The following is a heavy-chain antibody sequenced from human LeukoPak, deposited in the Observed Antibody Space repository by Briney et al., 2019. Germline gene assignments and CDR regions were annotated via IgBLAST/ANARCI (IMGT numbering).Heavy chain of an antibody. V-gene: IGHV3-30*04. CDR3: ARTRYYYNSRSYGAPYYFDY. CDR2: ISYDGSNK. J-gene: IGHJ4*02. Sequence: QSGGSLRLSCAASGFTFSSYAMHWVRQAPGKGLEWVAVISYDGSNKYYADSVKGRFTISRDSSKNTLYLQMNSLRAEDTAVYYCARTRYYYNSRSYGAPYYFDYWGQGTLVTVSS. D-gene: IGHD3-10*01. CDR1: GFTFSSYA.